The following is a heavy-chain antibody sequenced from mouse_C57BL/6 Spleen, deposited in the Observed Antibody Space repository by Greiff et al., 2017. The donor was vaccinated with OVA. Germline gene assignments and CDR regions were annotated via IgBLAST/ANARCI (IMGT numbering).Heavy chain of an antibody. J-gene: IGHJ1*03. CDR1: GFTFSDYG. CDR2: ISSGSSTI. CDR3: ARCATVVARYFDV. V-gene: IGHV5-17*01. Sequence: DVHLVESGGGLVKPGGSLKLSCAASGFTFSDYGMHWVRQAPEKGLEWVAYISSGSSTIYYADTVKGRFTITRDNAKNTLFLQLTSLRSEDTAMYYGARCATVVARYFDVWGTGTTVTVSS. D-gene: IGHD1-1*01.